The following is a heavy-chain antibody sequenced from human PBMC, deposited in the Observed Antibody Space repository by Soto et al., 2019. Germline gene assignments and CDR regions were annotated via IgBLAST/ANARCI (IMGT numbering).Heavy chain of an antibody. Sequence: EVQLLESGGGLVQPGGSLRLSCAASGFTFSSYAMSWVRQAPGKGLEWVSAISGSGGSTYYADSVKGRFTISRDNSKNTLYLQMNSLRAEDTDVYYYAKDRGRGTVTTFLFDYWGQGTLVTVSS. J-gene: IGHJ4*02. CDR2: ISGSGGST. D-gene: IGHD4-17*01. CDR1: GFTFSSYA. V-gene: IGHV3-23*01. CDR3: AKDRGRGTVTTFLFDY.